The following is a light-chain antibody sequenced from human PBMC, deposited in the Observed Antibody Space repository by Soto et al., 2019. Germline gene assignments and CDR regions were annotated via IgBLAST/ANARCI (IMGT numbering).Light chain of an antibody. CDR1: SSNIGAGYD. CDR3: QSYDSSLSGFV. CDR2: GNS. V-gene: IGLV1-40*01. Sequence: QSFLTHPPSVSGAPGQRGTISCTGNSSNIGAGYDVHWYQQLPGTAPKLLIYGNSNRPSGVPDRFSGSKSGTSASLAIAGLQAEDEADYYCQSYDSSLSGFVFGTGTKVTVL. J-gene: IGLJ1*01.